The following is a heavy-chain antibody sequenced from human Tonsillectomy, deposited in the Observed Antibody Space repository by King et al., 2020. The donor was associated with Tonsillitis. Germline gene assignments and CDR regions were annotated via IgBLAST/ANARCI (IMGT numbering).Heavy chain of an antibody. CDR2: IYYSGST. J-gene: IGHJ3*02. D-gene: IGHD1-26*01. CDR1: GGSISSGGYY. V-gene: IGHV4-31*01. CDR3: ARTWDDTGAFDI. Sequence: PLQESGPGLVKPSQTLSLTCTVSGGSISSGGYYWSWIRQHPGKGLEWIGYIYYSGSTYYNPSLKSLVTISVDTSKNQFSLKLSSVTAADTAVYYCARTWDDTGAFDIWGQGTMVTVSS.